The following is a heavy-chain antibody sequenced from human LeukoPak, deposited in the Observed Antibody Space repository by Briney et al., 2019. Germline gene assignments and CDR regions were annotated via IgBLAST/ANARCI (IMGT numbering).Heavy chain of an antibody. CDR3: ARVGYYDSSGYLDY. D-gene: IGHD3-22*01. CDR1: GYTFTSYY. Sequence: ASVKVSCKASGYTFTSYYIHWVRQAPGQGLEWMGRINPNSGGTNYAQKFQGRVTMTRDTSISTAYVELSRLRSDDTAVYYCARVGYYDSSGYLDYWGQGTLVTVSS. J-gene: IGHJ4*02. CDR2: INPNSGGT. V-gene: IGHV1-2*06.